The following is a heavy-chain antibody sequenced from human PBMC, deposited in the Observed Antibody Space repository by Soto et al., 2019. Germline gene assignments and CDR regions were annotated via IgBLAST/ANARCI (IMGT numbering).Heavy chain of an antibody. CDR1: GGTFSSYA. Sequence: QVQLVQSGAEVKKPGSSVKVSCKASGGTFSSYAISWVRQAPGQGLEWMGGIIPIFGTANYEQKFQCRVTITADEATSTAYMELSSLRAEDTAVYYCATDSPPMTTVTTVRFADYYYGTDVCGHGTTFAVAS. CDR3: ATDSPPMTTVTTVRFADYYYGTDV. J-gene: IGHJ6*02. D-gene: IGHD4-4*01. V-gene: IGHV1-69*12. CDR2: IIPIFGTA.